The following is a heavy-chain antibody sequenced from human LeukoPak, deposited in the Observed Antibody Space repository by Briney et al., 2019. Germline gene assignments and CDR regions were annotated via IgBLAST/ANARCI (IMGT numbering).Heavy chain of an antibody. J-gene: IGHJ4*02. CDR3: ASTPLGATRPFDY. V-gene: IGHV4-39*01. D-gene: IGHD5-12*01. CDR1: GDSMSSGTYY. CDR2: IYYSGTT. Sequence: SETLSLTCTVSGDSMSSGTYYWGWIRQPPGKGLEWIGTIYYSGTTYYNPSLKSRVTISIDTSKNQFSLKLSSVTAADTAVYYCASTPLGATRPFDYWGQGTLVTVSS.